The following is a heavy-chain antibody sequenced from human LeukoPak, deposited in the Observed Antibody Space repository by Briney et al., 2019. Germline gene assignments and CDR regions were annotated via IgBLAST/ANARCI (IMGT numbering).Heavy chain of an antibody. CDR3: ARVSPNTVTTPQYFDY. CDR1: GFTFSSYW. D-gene: IGHD4-17*01. V-gene: IGHV3-7*01. CDR2: IKQDGSEK. J-gene: IGHJ4*02. Sequence: GGSLRLSCAASGFTFSSYWMSWVRQAPGKGLEWVANIKQDGSEKHYVDSVKDRFTISRDNAKNSLYLQMSSLRAEDTAVYYCARVSPNTVTTPQYFDYWGQGTLVTVSS.